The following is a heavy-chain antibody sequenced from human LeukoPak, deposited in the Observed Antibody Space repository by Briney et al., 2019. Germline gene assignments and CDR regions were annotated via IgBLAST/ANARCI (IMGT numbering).Heavy chain of an antibody. CDR2: IYHSGST. V-gene: IGHV4-38-2*02. CDR1: GYSISSSYY. CDR3: ARVEDPDYDFWSGYMDV. D-gene: IGHD3-3*01. J-gene: IGHJ6*03. Sequence: SETLSLTCTVSGYSISSSYYWGWIRQPPGKGLEWIGSIYHSGSTYYNPSLKSRVTISVDTSKNQFSLKLSSVTAADTAVYYCARVEDPDYDFWSGYMDVWGKGTTVTVSS.